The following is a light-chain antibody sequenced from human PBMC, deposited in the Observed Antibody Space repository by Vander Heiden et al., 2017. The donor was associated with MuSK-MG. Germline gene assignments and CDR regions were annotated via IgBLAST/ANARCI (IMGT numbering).Light chain of an antibody. Sequence: ETVLTQSPATLSLSPGERVTLSCRASQSVGNYLAWHQQKPGQPPRLLIWDASNRATGIPDRFSGSGSGTDFTLTISSLEPEDFAIYYCLRGSDRGTTFGHGTR. J-gene: IGKJ5*01. CDR2: DAS. V-gene: IGKV3-11*01. CDR3: LRGSDRGTT. CDR1: QSVGNY.